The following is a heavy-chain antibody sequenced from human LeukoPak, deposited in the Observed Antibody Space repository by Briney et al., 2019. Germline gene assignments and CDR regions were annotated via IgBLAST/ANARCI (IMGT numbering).Heavy chain of an antibody. V-gene: IGHV1-2*02. Sequence: ASVKVSCKASGYTFTGYYMHWVRQAPGQGLKWMVWINPNSGGTKYVQEFQGRVTMTRDTSISTVYMELTSLKSDDTAVYYCARGRTTVVTQGALYDYWGQGTLVTVSS. CDR2: INPNSGGT. CDR3: ARGRTTVVTQGALYDY. D-gene: IGHD4-23*01. CDR1: GYTFTGYY. J-gene: IGHJ4*02.